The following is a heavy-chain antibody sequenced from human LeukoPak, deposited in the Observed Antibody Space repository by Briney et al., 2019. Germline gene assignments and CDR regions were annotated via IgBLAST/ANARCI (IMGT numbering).Heavy chain of an antibody. V-gene: IGHV4-31*03. Sequence: PSETLSLTCTVSGGSISSGGYYWSWIRQHPGKGLEWIGYIYYSGSTYYNPSLKSRVTISVDTSRTQFSLKLSSVTAADTAVYHCARESGNSWADYWGQGTLVTVSS. CDR2: IYYSGST. J-gene: IGHJ4*02. D-gene: IGHD6-13*01. CDR1: GGSISSGGYY. CDR3: ARESGNSWADY.